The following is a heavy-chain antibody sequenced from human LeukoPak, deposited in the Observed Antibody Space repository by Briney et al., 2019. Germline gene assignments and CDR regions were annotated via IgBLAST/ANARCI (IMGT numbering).Heavy chain of an antibody. CDR2: IYSGGNT. CDR1: GFTVSSNS. V-gene: IGHV3-53*01. J-gene: IGHJ4*02. D-gene: IGHD1-26*01. CDR3: ARDLSLVGATDY. Sequence: GGSLRLSCTVSGFTVSSNSMSWVRQAPGKGLEWVSFIYSGGNTHYSDSVKGRFTISRDNSKNTLYLQMNSLRAEDTAVYYCARDLSLVGATDYWGQGTLVTVSS.